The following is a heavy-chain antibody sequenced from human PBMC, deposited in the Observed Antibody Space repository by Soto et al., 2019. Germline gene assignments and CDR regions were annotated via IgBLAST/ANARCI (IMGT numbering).Heavy chain of an antibody. CDR2: INPSGGST. V-gene: IGHV1-46*01. CDR3: ARDVHYYDRSGYLGY. Sequence: ASVKVSCKASGYTFTSYYMHWVRQAPGQGLEWMGIINPSGGSTSYAQKFQGRVTMTRDTSTSTVYMELSSLRSEDTAVYYCARDVHYYDRSGYLGYWGQGTLVTVSS. J-gene: IGHJ4*02. CDR1: GYTFTSYY. D-gene: IGHD3-22*01.